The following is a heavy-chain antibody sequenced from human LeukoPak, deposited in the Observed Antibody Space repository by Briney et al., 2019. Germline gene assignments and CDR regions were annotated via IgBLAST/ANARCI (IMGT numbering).Heavy chain of an antibody. CDR2: VHNDGST. CDR1: GFIVSSNY. CDR3: AALARDY. D-gene: IGHD3-3*02. Sequence: GGSLRLSCAASGFIVSSNYMTWVRQAPGKGLEWVSVVHNDGSTYYAESVKGRFTISRDNSKNTLYLQMNSLRVEDTAVYYCAALARDYWGQGILVTVSS. J-gene: IGHJ4*02. V-gene: IGHV3-53*01.